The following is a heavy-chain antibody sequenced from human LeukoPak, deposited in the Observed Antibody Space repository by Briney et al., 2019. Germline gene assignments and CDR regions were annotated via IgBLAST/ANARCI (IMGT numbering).Heavy chain of an antibody. CDR1: GYSISSGYY. J-gene: IGHJ3*02. Sequence: SETLSLTCTVSGYSISSGYYWGWIRQPPGKGLEWIGSIYHSGSTYYNPSLKSRVTISVDTSKNQFSLKLSSVTAADTAVYYCARGGYYGSGSYYGLDAFDIWGQGTMVTVSS. CDR3: ARGGYYGSGSYYGLDAFDI. V-gene: IGHV4-38-2*02. D-gene: IGHD3-10*01. CDR2: IYHSGST.